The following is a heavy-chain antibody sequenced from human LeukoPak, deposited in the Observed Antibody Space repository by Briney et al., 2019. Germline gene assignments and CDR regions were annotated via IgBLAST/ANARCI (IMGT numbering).Heavy chain of an antibody. CDR3: ARGITSSDY. Sequence: HWVRQAXGQGLEWMGWINPNSGGTNYAQKFQGRVTMTRDTSISTAYMELSRLRSDDTAVYYCARGITSSDYWGQGTLVTVSS. D-gene: IGHD1-14*01. V-gene: IGHV1-2*02. CDR2: INPNSGGT. J-gene: IGHJ4*02.